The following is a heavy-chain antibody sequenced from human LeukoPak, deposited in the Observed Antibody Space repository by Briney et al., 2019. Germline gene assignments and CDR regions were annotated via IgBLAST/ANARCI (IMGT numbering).Heavy chain of an antibody. CDR2: FDPEDGET. V-gene: IGHV1-24*01. Sequence: GASVKVSCKASGGTFSSYAISWVRQAPGKGLEWMGGFDPEDGETIYAQKFQGRVTMTEDTSTDTAYMELSSLRSEDTAVYYCARGQSSGWLNYFDYWGQGTLVTVSS. CDR1: GGTFSSYA. D-gene: IGHD6-19*01. J-gene: IGHJ4*02. CDR3: ARGQSSGWLNYFDY.